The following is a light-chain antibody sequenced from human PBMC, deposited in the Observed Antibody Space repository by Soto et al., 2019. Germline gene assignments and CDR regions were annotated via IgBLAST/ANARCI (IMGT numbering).Light chain of an antibody. J-gene: IGKJ2*01. Sequence: DIQMTQSPSSLSASVGDRVTLTCRASQDVKTDLAWFQQEPGKAPKSLIYAASRLQNGVPSKFSGRGSGTDFSLTISSLQPEDFATYYCQQYYSYPYTFGQGTKLEI. V-gene: IGKV1-16*02. CDR1: QDVKTD. CDR3: QQYYSYPYT. CDR2: AAS.